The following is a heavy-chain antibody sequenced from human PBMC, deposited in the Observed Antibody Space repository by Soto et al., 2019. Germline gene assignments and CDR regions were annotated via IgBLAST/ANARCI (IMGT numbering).Heavy chain of an antibody. CDR3: VRDAAAGTIGWFDP. D-gene: IGHD6-13*01. V-gene: IGHV4-34*01. CDR1: GGSFSGYY. CDR2: INHSGST. Sequence: QVQLQQWGAGLLKPSETLSLTCAVYGGSFSGYYWSWIRQPPGKGLEWIGEINHSGSTNYNPSLKSRVTISVDTSKNQFSLKLSSVTAADTAVYYCVRDAAAGTIGWFDPWGQGTLVTVSS. J-gene: IGHJ5*02.